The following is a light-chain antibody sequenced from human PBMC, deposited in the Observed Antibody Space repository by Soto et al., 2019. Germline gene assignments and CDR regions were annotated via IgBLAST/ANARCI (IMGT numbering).Light chain of an antibody. CDR3: QQYSSDST. V-gene: IGKV1-5*03. CDR2: RAP. J-gene: IGKJ1*01. Sequence: DIQMTQSTSTLSASVGDRVTITCRASQSVNSWVAWYQQKPWKAPKLLLYRAPSVESGVPSRFGGRGSGTEFIFTISRLQPDDSANYYCQQYSSDSTFGQGTKVDSK. CDR1: QSVNSW.